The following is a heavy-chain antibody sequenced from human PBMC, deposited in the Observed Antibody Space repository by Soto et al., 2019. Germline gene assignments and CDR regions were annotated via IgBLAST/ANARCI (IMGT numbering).Heavy chain of an antibody. Sequence: GGSLRLSCAASGFTCRDYGMSLVRQATGKGLEWVSYIGLGSSTKYYADSVEGRFTISRDNAKNSLYLQMNSLRAEDTAVYYCARDQLYYNDISGRPLNAFDVWGQGTMVTVSS. CDR1: GFTCRDYG. J-gene: IGHJ3*01. CDR2: IGLGSSTK. V-gene: IGHV3-48*01. D-gene: IGHD3-22*01. CDR3: ARDQLYYNDISGRPLNAFDV.